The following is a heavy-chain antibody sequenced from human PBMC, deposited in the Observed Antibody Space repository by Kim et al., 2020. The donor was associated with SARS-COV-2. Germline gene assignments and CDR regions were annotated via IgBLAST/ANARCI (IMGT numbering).Heavy chain of an antibody. Sequence: GGSLRLSCAASGFTFSSYAMSWVRQAPGKGLEWVSAISGSGGSTYYADSVKGRFTISRDNSKNTLYLQMNSLRAEDTAVYYCALRYYDSSGYYYYWGQGTLVTVSS. D-gene: IGHD3-22*01. J-gene: IGHJ4*02. CDR1: GFTFSSYA. V-gene: IGHV3-23*01. CDR3: ALRYYDSSGYYYY. CDR2: ISGSGGST.